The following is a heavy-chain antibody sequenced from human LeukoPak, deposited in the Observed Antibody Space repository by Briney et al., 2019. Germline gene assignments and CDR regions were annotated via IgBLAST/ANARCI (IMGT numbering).Heavy chain of an antibody. J-gene: IGHJ4*02. CDR2: ISGSGSST. V-gene: IGHV3-23*01. D-gene: IGHD3-10*01. CDR1: GFTFSRYA. CDR3: AKRTAEYYGSGSFFLDY. Sequence: PAGSLRLSCAASGFTFSRYAMSWVRQAPGKGLEWVSAISGSGSSTYYADSVKGRFTISRDNSKNTLYLQMNSLRAEDTAIYYCAKRTAEYYGSGSFFLDYWGQGTLVTVSS.